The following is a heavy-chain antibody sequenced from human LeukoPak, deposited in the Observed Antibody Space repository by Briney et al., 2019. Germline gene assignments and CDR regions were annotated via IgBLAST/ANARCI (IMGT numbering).Heavy chain of an antibody. CDR2: IYSGGST. CDR1: GFTVSRNY. Sequence: QPGGSLRLSCAASGFTVSRNYMNWVRQAPGKGLEWVSVIYSGGSTYYADSVKGRFTITRDNSKNTVYLQMNCLRAEDTAVYYCARDSETETGWYYYGMDVWGQGTTVTLSS. D-gene: IGHD1-1*01. J-gene: IGHJ6*02. CDR3: ARDSETETGWYYYGMDV. V-gene: IGHV3-53*01.